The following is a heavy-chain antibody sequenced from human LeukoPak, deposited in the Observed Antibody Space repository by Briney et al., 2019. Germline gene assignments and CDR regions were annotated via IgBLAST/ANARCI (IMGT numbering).Heavy chain of an antibody. CDR3: ARDPAGTSYYDFWSGYYFDY. CDR1: GFTFSNYN. J-gene: IGHJ4*02. D-gene: IGHD3-3*01. V-gene: IGHV3-21*01. Sequence: GGSLRLPCAASGFTFSNYNINWVRQAPGKGLEWVSSISSSSSYIYYADSVKGRFTISRDNAKNSLYLQMNSLRAEDTAVYYCARDPAGTSYYDFWSGYYFDYWGQGTLVTVSS. CDR2: ISSSSSYI.